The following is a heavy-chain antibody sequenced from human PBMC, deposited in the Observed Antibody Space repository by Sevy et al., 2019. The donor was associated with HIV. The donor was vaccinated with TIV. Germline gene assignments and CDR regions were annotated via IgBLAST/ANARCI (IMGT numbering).Heavy chain of an antibody. J-gene: IGHJ6*02. CDR2: IYSGGST. CDR1: GFTVSSNY. D-gene: IGHD1-26*01. CDR3: ARGLKWELPQVDYYYYGMDV. V-gene: IGHV3-53*01. Sequence: GGSLRLSCAASGFTVSSNYMSWVRQAPGKGLEWVSVIYSGGSTYYADSVKSRFTISRDNSKNTLYLQMNSLRAEDTAVYYCARGLKWELPQVDYYYYGMDVWGQGTTVTVSS.